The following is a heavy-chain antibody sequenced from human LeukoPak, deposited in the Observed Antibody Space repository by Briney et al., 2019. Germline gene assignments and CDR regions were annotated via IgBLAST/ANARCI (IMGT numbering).Heavy chain of an antibody. CDR3: ARAYKGTTSLNYYYYMDV. Sequence: SETLSLTCTVSGGSISSGSYYWSWIRQPAGKGLEWIGRIYTSGSTNYNPSLKSRVTISVDTSKNQFSLKLSSVTAADTAVYYCARAYKGTTSLNYYYYMDVWGKGTTVTVSS. D-gene: IGHD2-2*01. V-gene: IGHV4-61*02. CDR2: IYTSGST. CDR1: GGSISSGSYY. J-gene: IGHJ6*03.